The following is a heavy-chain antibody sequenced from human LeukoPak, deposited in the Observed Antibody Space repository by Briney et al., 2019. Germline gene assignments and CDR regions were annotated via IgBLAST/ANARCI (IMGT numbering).Heavy chain of an antibody. D-gene: IGHD4-17*01. CDR3: AKDIYGDYGGLDY. CDR2: IINSGGST. Sequence: GGALRLSCAAPGFTFSNYAMNLGRPAPGKGLEWVSTIINSGGSTYYADSVKGRFTISRDSSKNTLYLQMNSLRDEDTAVYYCAKDIYGDYGGLDYWGQGTLVTVSS. J-gene: IGHJ4*02. CDR1: GFTFSNYA. V-gene: IGHV3-23*01.